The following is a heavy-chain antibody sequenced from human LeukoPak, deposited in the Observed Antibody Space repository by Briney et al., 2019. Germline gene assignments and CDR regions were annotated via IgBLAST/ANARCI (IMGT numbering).Heavy chain of an antibody. V-gene: IGHV3-48*01. CDR2: ISSSSSTI. CDR1: GFTFSSYS. D-gene: IGHD1-20*01. CDR3: ARVTTPTSRGYNWNDGGVGA. J-gene: IGHJ5*02. Sequence: GGSLRLSCAASGFTFSSYSMNWVRQAPGKGLEWVSYISSSSSTIYYADSVKGRFTISRDNAKNSLYLQMNSLRAEDTAVYYCARVTTPTSRGYNWNDGGVGAWGQGTLVTVSS.